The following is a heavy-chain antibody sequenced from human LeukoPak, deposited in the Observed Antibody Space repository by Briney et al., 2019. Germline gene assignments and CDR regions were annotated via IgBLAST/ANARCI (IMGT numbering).Heavy chain of an antibody. J-gene: IGHJ4*02. Sequence: GSSVKVSCKASGGTFNSYAISWVRQAPGQGLEWMGGIIPIFGTANYAQKFQGRVTITTDESTSTAYMELSSLRSEDTAVYYCARVRLGYCSSTSCYTEFDYWGQGTLVTVSS. CDR2: IIPIFGTA. D-gene: IGHD2-2*02. V-gene: IGHV1-69*05. CDR3: ARVRLGYCSSTSCYTEFDY. CDR1: GGTFNSYA.